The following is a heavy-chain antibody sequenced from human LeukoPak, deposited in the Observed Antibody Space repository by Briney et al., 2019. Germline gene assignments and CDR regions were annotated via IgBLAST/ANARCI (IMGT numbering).Heavy chain of an antibody. CDR1: GGSISSGTYY. Sequence: SQTLSLTCTVSGGSISSGTYYWSWIRQPAGKGLEWIGYVDHTGSTKFNPSLNGRVSISRDTSNNFFSLRLRSVTAADTAVYFCARGRVSSSTWYSTYYYFFYMDFWGKGTTVTVSS. V-gene: IGHV4-61*10. J-gene: IGHJ6*03. CDR2: VDHTGST. CDR3: ARGRVSSSTWYSTYYYFFYMDF. D-gene: IGHD4-11*01.